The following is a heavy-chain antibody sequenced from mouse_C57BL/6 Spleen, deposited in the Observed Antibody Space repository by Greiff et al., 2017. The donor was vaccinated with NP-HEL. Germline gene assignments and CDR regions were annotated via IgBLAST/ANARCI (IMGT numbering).Heavy chain of an antibody. Sequence: VQLQQSGPELVKPGASVKIPCKASGYTFTDYNMDWVKQSHGKSLEWIGDINPNNGGTIYNQKFKGKATLTVDKSSSTAYMELRSLTSEDTAVYYCARKRDDGYFEDFDVWGTGTTVTVSS. CDR2: INPNNGGT. D-gene: IGHD2-3*01. CDR1: GYTFTDYN. CDR3: ARKRDDGYFEDFDV. V-gene: IGHV1-18*01. J-gene: IGHJ1*03.